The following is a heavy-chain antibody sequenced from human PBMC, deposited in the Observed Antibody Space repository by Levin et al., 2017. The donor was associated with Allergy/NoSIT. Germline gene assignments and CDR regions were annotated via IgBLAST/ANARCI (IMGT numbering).Heavy chain of an antibody. Sequence: QSGGSLRLSCVASGXXXSXYWLXXXXXXXXKGLEWVANIKQDGSETYYVDSVKGRFTTSRDNAKNSLYLQMDSLRVEDTAVYYCARDKQQLVPRYYYNLAVWGKGTAVTVSS. V-gene: IGHV3-7*01. CDR2: IKQDGSET. CDR3: ARDKQQLVPRYYYNLAV. D-gene: IGHD6-13*01. CDR1: GXXXSXYW. J-gene: IGHJ6*03.